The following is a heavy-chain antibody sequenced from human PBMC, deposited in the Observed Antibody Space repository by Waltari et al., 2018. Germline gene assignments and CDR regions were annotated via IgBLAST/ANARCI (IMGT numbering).Heavy chain of an antibody. CDR2: ISSGGGGT. D-gene: IGHD7-27*01. CDR1: GFSFSSYT. V-gene: IGHV3-23*04. CDR3: AKDALNWGRPTYFDH. Sequence: EVQLVDSGGGLVQPGGSLRLSCAASGFSFSSYTMSWARLAPGTGLEWVSVISSGGGGTYYADSVKGRFSISRDNCKDTLYLQMNSLRVEDTAVYYCAKDALNWGRPTYFDHWGQGTLVTVSS. J-gene: IGHJ4*02.